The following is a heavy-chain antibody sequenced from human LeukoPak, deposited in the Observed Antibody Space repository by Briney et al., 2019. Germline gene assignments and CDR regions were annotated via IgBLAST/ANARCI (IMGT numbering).Heavy chain of an antibody. CDR1: GGSISSYY. Sequence: SETLSLTCTVSGGSISSYYWSWIRQPPGKGLEWIGYIYYSGSTNYNPSLKSRVTISVDTSKNQFSLKLSSVTAADTAVYYCAREGPRGGRVFDYWGQGTLVTVSS. CDR3: AREGPRGGRVFDY. J-gene: IGHJ4*02. CDR2: IYYSGST. V-gene: IGHV4-59*01. D-gene: IGHD3-16*01.